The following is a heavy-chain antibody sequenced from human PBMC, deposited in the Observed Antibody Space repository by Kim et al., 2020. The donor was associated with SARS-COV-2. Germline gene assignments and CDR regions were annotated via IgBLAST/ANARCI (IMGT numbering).Heavy chain of an antibody. CDR2: SSVYNGNT. J-gene: IGHJ6*02. Sequence: ASVKVSCKASGYRFTSYGISWVRQAPGQGLEWMGWSSVYNGNTKYAQKLQGRVTMITDTSTSTAYMDLRSLRSDDTAVYYCARAHGQYAFYYGMDVWGQGTKVTVSS. V-gene: IGHV1-18*01. CDR3: ARAHGQYAFYYGMDV. CDR1: GYRFTSYG. D-gene: IGHD3-16*01.